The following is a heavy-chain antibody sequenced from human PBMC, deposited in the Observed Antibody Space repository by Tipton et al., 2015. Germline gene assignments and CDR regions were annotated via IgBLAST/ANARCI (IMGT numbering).Heavy chain of an antibody. Sequence: LSLTCDVSGYSISSGYYWGWIRQPPGKGLEWIGSIFHRGGTNYNPSLKSRVTISADTSRNQFSLRLGSVTAADTAVYYCARARGRHGGLFDSWGQGILVTVSS. CDR3: ARARGRHGGLFDS. J-gene: IGHJ4*02. CDR1: GYSISSGYY. V-gene: IGHV4-38-2*01. CDR2: IFHRGGT. D-gene: IGHD4-23*01.